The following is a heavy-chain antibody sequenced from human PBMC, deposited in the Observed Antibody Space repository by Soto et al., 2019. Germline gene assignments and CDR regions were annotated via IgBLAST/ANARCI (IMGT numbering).Heavy chain of an antibody. D-gene: IGHD1-26*01. V-gene: IGHV1-3*01. Sequence: QVQLVQSGAEVKKPGASVKVSCKASGYTFTSYAMHWVRQAPGQRLEWMGWINAGNGNTKYSQKFQGRVTITRDTSASTADMELSSLRSEDTAVYYCARDRGGSAGDYWGQGTLVTVSS. J-gene: IGHJ4*02. CDR3: ARDRGGSAGDY. CDR1: GYTFTSYA. CDR2: INAGNGNT.